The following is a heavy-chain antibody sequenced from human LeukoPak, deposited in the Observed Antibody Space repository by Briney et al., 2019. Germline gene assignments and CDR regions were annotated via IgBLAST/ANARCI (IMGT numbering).Heavy chain of an antibody. CDR3: ARDMTYYDGVY. D-gene: IGHD3-22*01. CDR2: ISGSGGST. J-gene: IGHJ4*02. V-gene: IGHV3-23*01. Sequence: GGSLRLSCAASGFTFSSYAMSWVRQAPGKGLEWVSAISGSGGSTYYADSVKGRFTISRDNAKNSLYLQMNSLRAEDTAVYYCARDMTYYDGVYWGQGTLVTVPS. CDR1: GFTFSSYA.